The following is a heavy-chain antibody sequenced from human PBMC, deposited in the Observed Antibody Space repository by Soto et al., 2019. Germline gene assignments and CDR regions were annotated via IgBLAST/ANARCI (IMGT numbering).Heavy chain of an antibody. CDR3: AKPVCGGYYGSGSYCDAFDI. J-gene: IGHJ3*02. V-gene: IGHV3-30*18. Sequence: PGGSLRLSCAASGFTFSSYGMHWVRQAPGKGLEWVAVISYDGSNKYYGDSVMGRFIISRDNSKNTLYLQMNSLRAEDTAVYYCAKPVCGGYYGSGSYCDAFDIWGQGTMVTVSS. CDR1: GFTFSSYG. CDR2: ISYDGSNK. D-gene: IGHD3-10*01.